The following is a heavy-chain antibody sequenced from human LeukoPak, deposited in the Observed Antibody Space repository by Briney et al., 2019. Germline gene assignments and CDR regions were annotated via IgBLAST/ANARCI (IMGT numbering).Heavy chain of an antibody. V-gene: IGHV3-21*01. CDR2: ISSSSSYI. J-gene: IGHJ5*02. CDR3: ARDRDGYNSQAGWFDP. D-gene: IGHD5-24*01. CDR1: GFTFSSYS. Sequence: GGSLRLSCAASGFTFSSYSMNWVRQAPGKGLEWVSSISSSSSYIYYADSVKGRFTISRDNAKNSLYLQMNRLRAEDTAVYYCARDRDGYNSQAGWFDPWGQGTLVTVSS.